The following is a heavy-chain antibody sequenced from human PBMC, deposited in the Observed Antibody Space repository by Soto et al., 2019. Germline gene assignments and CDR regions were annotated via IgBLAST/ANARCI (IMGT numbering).Heavy chain of an antibody. Sequence: EVQLLESGGGLVQPGGSLRLSCAASGFTFSSYAMSWVRQAPGKGLEWVSGMSGSGGTAYYRDSGKGRFTISRDNSKQKLYLQMRSLRAEDPSLYYCSKGPIFGVENIYDYWGQGTLVTVSS. J-gene: IGHJ4*02. D-gene: IGHD3-3*01. CDR2: MSGSGGTA. CDR1: GFTFSSYA. V-gene: IGHV3-23*01. CDR3: SKGPIFGVENIYDY.